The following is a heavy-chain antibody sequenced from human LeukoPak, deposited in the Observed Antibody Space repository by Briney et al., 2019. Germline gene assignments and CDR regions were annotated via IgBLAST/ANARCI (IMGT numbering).Heavy chain of an antibody. CDR3: AKDHYDTGGTYSFDP. CDR2: ISFDGSNK. Sequence: PGRSLRLSCAASGFTFSSYGMHWVRLAPGKGLEWVAVISFDGSNKYYADSVKGRFTISRDNSKNRLYLQMNSLRAEDTAVYYCAKDHYDTGGTYSFDPWGQGALVTVSS. J-gene: IGHJ5*02. V-gene: IGHV3-30*18. D-gene: IGHD2-8*02. CDR1: GFTFSSYG.